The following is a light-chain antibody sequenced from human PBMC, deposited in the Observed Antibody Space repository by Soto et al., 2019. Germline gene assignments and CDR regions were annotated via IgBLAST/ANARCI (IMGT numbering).Light chain of an antibody. CDR3: QSYDSNLSVVV. V-gene: IGLV1-40*01. Sequence: QSVLTQPPSVSGAPGQRVTISCTGSSSNIGAGYDVHWYQQLPGTAPKLLIFGYNNRPSGVPDRFSGSKSDTSASLAITGLQAEDEAEYYCQSYDSNLSVVVFGGGTKLTVL. CDR1: SSNIGAGYD. J-gene: IGLJ2*01. CDR2: GYN.